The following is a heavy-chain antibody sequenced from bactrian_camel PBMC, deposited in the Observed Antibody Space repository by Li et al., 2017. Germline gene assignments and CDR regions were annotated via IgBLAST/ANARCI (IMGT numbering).Heavy chain of an antibody. D-gene: IGHD4*01. CDR1: GFTFSSYD. CDR3: AKGPGYYSEWDA. Sequence: DVQLVESGGGLVQPGGSLTLSCAASGFTFSSYDMSWVRQAPGKGLEWVSAINSGGGTTYYADSVKGRATVSRINAYNTLHLQLIRLKPEDTAIYYCAKGPGYYSEWDAWGQGTQVTVS. J-gene: IGHJ6*01. CDR2: INSGGGTT. V-gene: IGHV3S40*01.